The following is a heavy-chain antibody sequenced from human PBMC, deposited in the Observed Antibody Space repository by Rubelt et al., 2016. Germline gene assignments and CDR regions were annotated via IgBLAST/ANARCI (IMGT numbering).Heavy chain of an antibody. CDR3: ARDDSSGPNPFDD. CDR1: GLSVTYNY. CDR2: IYRADRT. D-gene: IGHD3-22*01. J-gene: IGHJ4*02. Sequence: PGGSLRLSCAASGLSVTYNYLSWVRQAPGKGLAWVSLIYRADRTTYADSVKGRFTISRDNSTHTLYLQMTSLRAEDTAVYYCARDDSSGPNPFDDWGQGTLVTVSA. V-gene: IGHV3-53*05.